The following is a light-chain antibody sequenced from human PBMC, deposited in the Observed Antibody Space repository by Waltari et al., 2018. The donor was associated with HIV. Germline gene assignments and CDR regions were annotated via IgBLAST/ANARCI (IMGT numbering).Light chain of an antibody. CDR1: QLADKR. CDR3: QEWDSGTVL. CDR2: KDS. Sequence: DLTQLSSVSVSLGQTVSIPCSRHQLADKRPSRYQQRVGQYLVWDRYKDSKGPSRFLERVSSSNIGNPARLSVSGTQAEDDGDYYCQEWDSGTVLFGGGTELTVL. V-gene: IGLV3-1*01. J-gene: IGLJ2*01.